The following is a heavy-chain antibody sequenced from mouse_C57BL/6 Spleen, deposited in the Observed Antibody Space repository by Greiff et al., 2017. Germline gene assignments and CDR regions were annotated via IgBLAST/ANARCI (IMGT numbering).Heavy chain of an antibody. V-gene: IGHV1-15*01. CDR1: GYTFTDYE. CDR2: IDPETGGT. J-gene: IGHJ2*01. CDR3: TVAGYYYFDY. D-gene: IGHD2-3*01. Sequence: VHLVESGAELVRPGASVTLSCKASGYTFTDYEMHWVKQTPVHGLEWIGAIDPETGGTAYNQKFKGKAILTADKSSSTAYMELRSLTSEDSAVYYCTVAGYYYFDYWGQGTTLTVSS.